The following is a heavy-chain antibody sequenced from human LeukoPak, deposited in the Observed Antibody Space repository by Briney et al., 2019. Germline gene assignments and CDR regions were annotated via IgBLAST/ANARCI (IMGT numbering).Heavy chain of an antibody. CDR2: ISSSSSYI. V-gene: IGHV3-21*01. D-gene: IGHD1-1*01. CDR1: GFTFSSYS. CDR3: ARELENWFDP. J-gene: IGHJ5*02. Sequence: GGSLRCSCAASGFTFSSYSMNWVRQAPGKGLEWVSSISSSSSYIYYADSVKGRFTISRDNAKNSLYLQMNSLRAEDTAVYYCARELENWFDPWGQGTLVTVSS.